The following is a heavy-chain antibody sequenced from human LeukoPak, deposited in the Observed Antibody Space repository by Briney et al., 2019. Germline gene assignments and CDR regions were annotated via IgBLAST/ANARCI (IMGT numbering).Heavy chain of an antibody. Sequence: GGSLRLSCAASGFTFSSYGMHWVRQAPGKGLEWVAVISYDGSNKYYADSVKGRFTISRDNSKNTVYLRINSLRAEDTAVYYCAKVLHPYSSQPIFDYWGQGTLVTVSS. CDR1: GFTFSSYG. V-gene: IGHV3-30*18. CDR2: ISYDGSNK. D-gene: IGHD2-15*01. CDR3: AKVLHPYSSQPIFDY. J-gene: IGHJ4*02.